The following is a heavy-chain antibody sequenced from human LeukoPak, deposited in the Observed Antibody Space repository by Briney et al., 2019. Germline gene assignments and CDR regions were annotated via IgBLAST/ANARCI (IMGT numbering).Heavy chain of an antibody. CDR2: IYYSGTT. V-gene: IGHV4-59*08. J-gene: IGHJ4*02. CDR1: GGSISSYY. Sequence: SETLSLTCTVSGGSISSYYWSWIRQPPGKGLEWIGYIYYSGTTNYNPSLKSRVTILVDTSRNQFSLNLSSVTAADTAVYYCARRGIAAAGYDYWGQGTLVTVSS. CDR3: ARRGIAAAGYDY. D-gene: IGHD6-13*01.